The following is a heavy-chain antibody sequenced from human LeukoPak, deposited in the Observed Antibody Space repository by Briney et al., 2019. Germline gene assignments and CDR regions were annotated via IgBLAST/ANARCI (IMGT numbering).Heavy chain of an antibody. V-gene: IGHV3-21*01. Sequence: GGSLRLSCAASGFTFSSYSMNWVRQAPGKGLEWVSSIGSSSSYIYYADSVKGRFTISRDNAKNSLYLQMNSLRAEDTAVYYCARESGARTFDYWGQGTLVTVSS. D-gene: IGHD1-26*01. CDR1: GFTFSSYS. J-gene: IGHJ4*02. CDR2: IGSSSSYI. CDR3: ARESGARTFDY.